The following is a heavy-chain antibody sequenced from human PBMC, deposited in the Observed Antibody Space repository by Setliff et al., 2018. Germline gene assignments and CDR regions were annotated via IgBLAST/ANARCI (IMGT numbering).Heavy chain of an antibody. J-gene: IGHJ6*01. CDR2: IYHSGST. V-gene: IGHV4-59*08. CDR1: GGSISSYY. D-gene: IGHD6-13*01. CDR3: ARSAGYSSSWYNYYYGMGV. Sequence: SETLSLTCTVSGGSISSYYWSWIRQPPGKGLEWIGSIYHSGSTYYNPSLKSRVTISVDTSKNQFSLKLSSVTAADTAVYYCARSAGYSSSWYNYYYGMGVWG.